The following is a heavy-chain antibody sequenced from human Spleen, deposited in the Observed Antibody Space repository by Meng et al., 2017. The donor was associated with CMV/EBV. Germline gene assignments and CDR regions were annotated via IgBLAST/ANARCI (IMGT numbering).Heavy chain of an antibody. Sequence: AVYGGSFSGYYWSWIRQPPGKGLEWIGEINHSGSTNYNPSLKSRVTISVDTSKNQFSLKLSSVTAADTAVYYCARGRLVARPHYFDYWGQGTLVTVSS. V-gene: IGHV4-34*01. CDR1: GGSFSGYY. CDR3: ARGRLVARPHYFDY. J-gene: IGHJ4*02. CDR2: INHSGST. D-gene: IGHD6-6*01.